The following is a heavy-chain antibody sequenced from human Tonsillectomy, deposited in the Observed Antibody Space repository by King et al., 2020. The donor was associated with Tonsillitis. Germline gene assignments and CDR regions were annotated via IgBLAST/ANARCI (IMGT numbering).Heavy chain of an antibody. CDR1: GGSISGGQYY. Sequence: VQLQESGPGLVKPSQTLSLTCTVSGGSISGGQYYWSWIRQHPGKGLVVIGYMYYIGNTFYNPSLKSRLSLPLDTSKNQFSLGLSSVTAADTAVYYCGRYEGGVYDPWGQGTLVTVSS. J-gene: IGHJ5*02. V-gene: IGHV4-31*03. CDR2: MYYIGNT. CDR3: GRYEGGVYDP. D-gene: IGHD2-15*01.